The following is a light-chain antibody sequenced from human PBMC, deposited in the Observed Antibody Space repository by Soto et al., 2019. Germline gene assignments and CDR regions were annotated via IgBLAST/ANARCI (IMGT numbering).Light chain of an antibody. CDR1: SSDVGAYNY. J-gene: IGLJ1*01. V-gene: IGLV2-14*01. CDR2: EVN. Sequence: QSVLTQPASVSGSPGQSIAISCTGTSSDVGAYNYVSWYQQHPGKAPKLMIYEVNKRPSGVSYRFSGSKSGNTASLTISGLQAEDEADYYCNSYTTSSTLFGTGTKVTVL. CDR3: NSYTTSSTL.